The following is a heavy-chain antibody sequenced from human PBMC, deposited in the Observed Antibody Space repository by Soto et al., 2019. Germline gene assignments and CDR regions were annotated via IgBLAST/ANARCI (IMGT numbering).Heavy chain of an antibody. CDR3: ARDRSIAVDGKRWFDP. CDR2: INPSGGST. Sequence: ASVKVSCKASGYTFTSYYMHWVRQAPGQGLEWMGIINPSGGSTSYAQKFQGRVTMTRDTSTSTVYMELSSLRSEDTAVYYCARDRSIAVDGKRWFDPWGQGTLVTVSS. V-gene: IGHV1-46*01. CDR1: GYTFTSYY. J-gene: IGHJ5*02. D-gene: IGHD6-19*01.